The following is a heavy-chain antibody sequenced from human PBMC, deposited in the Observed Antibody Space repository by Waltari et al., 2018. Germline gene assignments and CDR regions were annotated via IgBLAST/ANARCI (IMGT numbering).Heavy chain of an antibody. V-gene: IGHV1-69*11. CDR1: GGTFSSYA. Sequence: QVQLVQSGAEVKKPGSSVKVSCKASGGTFSSYAISWVRQAPGQGLEWMGGCIPILGKANYAQKFQGRVTITADESTSTAYMELSSLRSEDTAVYYCARDPPKGYYDSSGYYHEDYWGQGTLVTVSS. D-gene: IGHD3-22*01. CDR2: CIPILGKA. CDR3: ARDPPKGYYDSSGYYHEDY. J-gene: IGHJ4*02.